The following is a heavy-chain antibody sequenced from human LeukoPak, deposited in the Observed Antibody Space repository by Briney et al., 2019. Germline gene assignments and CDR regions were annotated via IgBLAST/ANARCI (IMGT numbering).Heavy chain of an antibody. D-gene: IGHD2-2*01. V-gene: IGHV3-30*18. CDR1: GFTYSSYG. CDR3: AKDSSSTRSFDY. Sequence: TGGSLRLSCAASGFTYSSYGMHWVRQAPGKGLEWVTTISFDGSNKYYADSVKGRFTISRDNSKNALYLQMNSLRAEDSALYYCAKDSSSTRSFDYWGQGTLVTVSS. CDR2: ISFDGSNK. J-gene: IGHJ4*02.